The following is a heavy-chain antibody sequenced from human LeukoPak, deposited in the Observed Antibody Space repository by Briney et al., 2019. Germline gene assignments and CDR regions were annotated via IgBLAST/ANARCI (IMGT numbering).Heavy chain of an antibody. CDR1: GYTFTGYY. V-gene: IGHV1-2*02. Sequence: ASVKVSCKASGYTFTGYYMHWVRQAPGQGLEWMGWINPNSGGTNYAQKFQGRVTMTRDTSISTAYMELSRLRSDDTAVYYCARGRAAASLNWFDPWGQGTLVTVSS. CDR2: INPNSGGT. CDR3: ARGRAAASLNWFDP. J-gene: IGHJ5*02. D-gene: IGHD6-13*01.